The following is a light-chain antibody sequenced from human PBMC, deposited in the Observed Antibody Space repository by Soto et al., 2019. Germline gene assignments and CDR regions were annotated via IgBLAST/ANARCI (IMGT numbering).Light chain of an antibody. CDR2: DAS. Sequence: IVMTQSPATLSLSPGERASLSCMASQRISTYLAWYQQKPGQAPRLLIYDASNRATGIPARFSGSGSGTDFTLTISRLEPEEFAVYYCLQRSSWPITFGQGTRLEIK. CDR1: QRISTY. CDR3: LQRSSWPIT. J-gene: IGKJ5*01. V-gene: IGKV3-11*01.